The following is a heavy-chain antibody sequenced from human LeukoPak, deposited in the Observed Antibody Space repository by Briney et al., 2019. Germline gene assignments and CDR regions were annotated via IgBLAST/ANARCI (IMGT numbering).Heavy chain of an antibody. V-gene: IGHV4-39*07. CDR2: IYYSGST. J-gene: IGHJ5*02. Sequence: SETLSLTCTVSGGSISSSSYCWGWIRQPPGKGLEWIGSIYYSGSTYYNPSLKSRVTISVDTSKNQFSLKLSSVTAADTAVYYCAREKYCTNGVCYRRYWFDPWGQGTLVTVSS. D-gene: IGHD2-8*01. CDR1: GGSISSSSYC. CDR3: AREKYCTNGVCYRRYWFDP.